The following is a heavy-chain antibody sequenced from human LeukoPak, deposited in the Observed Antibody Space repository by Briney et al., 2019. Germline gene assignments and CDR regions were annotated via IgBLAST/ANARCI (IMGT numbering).Heavy chain of an antibody. J-gene: IGHJ4*02. CDR3: ARNPGPGTLDN. CDR2: ISSSGGHT. CDR1: GFTFNDYY. D-gene: IGHD6-13*01. V-gene: IGHV3-11*06. Sequence: GGSLRLSCAASGFTFNDYYMSWIRQAPGKGLEWVSLISSSGGHTNYADSVKGRFTISRDNAKNSLYLQMNSLRAEDTAMYYCARNPGPGTLDNWGQGTLVTVSS.